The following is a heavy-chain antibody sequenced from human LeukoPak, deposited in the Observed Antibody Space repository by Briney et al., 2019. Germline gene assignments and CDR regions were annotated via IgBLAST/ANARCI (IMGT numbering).Heavy chain of an antibody. Sequence: GGSLRLSCEASGFTFSSYTMGWVRQAPGKGLEWISDINNSGGKTYYADSVKGQFTISRDNSKNTLYLQMNSLRVEDTAVYYCARVGYTSGWYRNWGQGTLVTVSS. D-gene: IGHD6-19*01. V-gene: IGHV3-23*01. CDR1: GFTFSSYT. J-gene: IGHJ4*02. CDR2: INNSGGKT. CDR3: ARVGYTSGWYRN.